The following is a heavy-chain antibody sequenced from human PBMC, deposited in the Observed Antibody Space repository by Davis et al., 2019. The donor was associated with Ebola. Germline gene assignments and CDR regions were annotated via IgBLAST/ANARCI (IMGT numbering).Heavy chain of an antibody. CDR2: INHSGST. CDR3: ARSQWLVHSYGY. J-gene: IGHJ6*02. V-gene: IGHV4-34*01. Sequence: SETLSLTCAVHGGSFSGYYWSWIRQPPGKGLEWIGEINHSGSTNYNPSLKSRVTISVDTSKNQFSLKLSSVTAADTAVYYCARSQWLVHSYGYWGQGTTVTVSS. CDR1: GGSFSGYY. D-gene: IGHD6-19*01.